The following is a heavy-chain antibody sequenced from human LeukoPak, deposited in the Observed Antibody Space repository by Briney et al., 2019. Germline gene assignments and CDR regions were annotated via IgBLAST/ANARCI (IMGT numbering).Heavy chain of an antibody. D-gene: IGHD3-3*01. CDR2: ISLSSSTI. Sequence: TGGSLRLSCAASGFTFSGYSMNWIRQAPGKGLEWISYISLSSSTIYYADSVKGRFTISRDNAKNSLYLQMNSLRAEDTAVYYCARDITIFGVIINFDYWGQGTLVTVSS. CDR3: ARDITIFGVIINFDY. V-gene: IGHV3-48*01. J-gene: IGHJ4*02. CDR1: GFTFSGYS.